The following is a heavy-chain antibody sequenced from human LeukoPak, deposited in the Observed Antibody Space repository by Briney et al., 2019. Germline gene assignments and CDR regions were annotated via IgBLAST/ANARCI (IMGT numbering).Heavy chain of an antibody. J-gene: IGHJ4*02. CDR1: GFTFSSYG. CDR3: AKDKTYYYDSSGYSPMDY. D-gene: IGHD3-22*01. Sequence: GGSLRLSCAASGFTFSSYGMHWVRQAPGKGLEWVAFIRYDGSNKYYADSVKGLFTISRDNSKNRLYLQMNSLRAEDTAVYYCAKDKTYYYDSSGYSPMDYWGQGTLVTASS. V-gene: IGHV3-30*02. CDR2: IRYDGSNK.